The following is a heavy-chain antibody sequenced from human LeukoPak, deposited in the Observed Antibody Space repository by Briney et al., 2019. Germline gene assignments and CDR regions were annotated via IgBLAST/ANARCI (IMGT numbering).Heavy chain of an antibody. Sequence: SETLSLTCTVSGGSISSGSYYWSWIRQPAGKGLEWIGSIYYSGSTYYNPSLKSRVTISLDKSKNHFSLKVTSVLAADTAVYYCARDGSNGATTGGFDYWGQGILVTVSS. CDR1: GGSISSGSYY. J-gene: IGHJ4*02. V-gene: IGHV4-39*07. CDR2: IYYSGST. CDR3: ARDGSNGATTGGFDY. D-gene: IGHD1-1*01.